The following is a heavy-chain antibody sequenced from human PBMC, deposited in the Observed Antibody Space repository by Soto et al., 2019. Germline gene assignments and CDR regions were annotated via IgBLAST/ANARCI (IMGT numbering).Heavy chain of an antibody. Sequence: SETLSLTCTVSGGSISSGDYYWSWIRQPPGKGLEWIGYIYYSGSTYYNPSLKSRVTISVDTSKNQFSLKLSSVTAADTAVYYCARAGTYYYDGSGYYYFDYWGQGTLVTVSS. CDR1: GGSISSGDYY. CDR2: IYYSGST. V-gene: IGHV4-30-4*01. D-gene: IGHD3-22*01. CDR3: ARAGTYYYDGSGYYYFDY. J-gene: IGHJ4*02.